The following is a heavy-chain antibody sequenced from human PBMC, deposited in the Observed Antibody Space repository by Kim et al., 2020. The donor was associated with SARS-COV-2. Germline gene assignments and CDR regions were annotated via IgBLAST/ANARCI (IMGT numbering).Heavy chain of an antibody. D-gene: IGHD6-19*01. Sequence: GGSLRLSCAASGFTFSSYGMHWVRQAPGKGLEWVAVISYDGSNKYYADSVKGRFTISRDNSKNTLYLQMNSLRAEDTAVYYCAKGEVAGLKFDYWGQGTLVTVSS. J-gene: IGHJ4*02. V-gene: IGHV3-30*18. CDR3: AKGEVAGLKFDY. CDR2: ISYDGSNK. CDR1: GFTFSSYG.